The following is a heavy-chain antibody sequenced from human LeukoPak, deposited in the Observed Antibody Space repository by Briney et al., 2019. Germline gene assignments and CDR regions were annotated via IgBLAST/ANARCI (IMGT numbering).Heavy chain of an antibody. CDR2: ICYDGSNK. CDR1: GFTFSSYG. J-gene: IGHJ6*02. D-gene: IGHD3-16*01. CDR3: ARDGGPPYYYYGMDV. V-gene: IGHV3-33*01. Sequence: PGGSLTLPCAASGFTFSSYGMHWVRQAPGKGLEWVADICYDGSNKYYADSAKGRFTSARDNSKNTLYLQMNSLRAEDTAVYYCARDGGPPYYYYGMDVWGQGTTVTVSS.